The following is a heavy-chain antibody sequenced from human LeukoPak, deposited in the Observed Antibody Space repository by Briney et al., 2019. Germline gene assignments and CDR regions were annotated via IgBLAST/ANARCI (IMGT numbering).Heavy chain of an antibody. Sequence: QPGGSLRLSCAASGFTFSSYAMSWVRQAPGKGLEWVSAISGSGGSTYYADSVKGRFTTSRDNSKNTLYLQMNSLRAEDTAVYYCAKDRDVLMVFRFDPWGQGTLVTVSS. CDR3: AKDRDVLMVFRFDP. J-gene: IGHJ5*02. D-gene: IGHD2-8*01. CDR1: GFTFSSYA. V-gene: IGHV3-23*01. CDR2: ISGSGGST.